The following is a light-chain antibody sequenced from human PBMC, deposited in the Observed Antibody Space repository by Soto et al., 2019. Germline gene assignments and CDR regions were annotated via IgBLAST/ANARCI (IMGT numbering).Light chain of an antibody. J-gene: IGKJ1*01. Sequence: RQSERTLASSPGIRRSEDCRVVQSVSSSSLAWYQQRPGQAPRLLIYGTSTRATGIPARFSGSGSGTEFTLPISSLQSEDFAVYYCQQYNNWSPETFGQGTKVDIK. CDR3: QQYNNWSPET. V-gene: IGKV3-15*01. CDR2: GTS. CDR1: QSVSSS.